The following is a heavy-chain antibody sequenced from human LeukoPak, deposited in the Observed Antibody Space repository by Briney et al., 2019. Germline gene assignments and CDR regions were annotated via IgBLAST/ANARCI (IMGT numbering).Heavy chain of an antibody. D-gene: IGHD3-10*01. CDR2: IYWDDDK. V-gene: IGHV2-5*02. CDR3: AHQQPNKHGSGSYLDY. CDR1: GFSLSTSGVG. Sequence: SGPTLVKPTQTLTLTCTFSGFSLSTSGVGVGWIRQPPGKALEWLALIYWDDDKRYSPSLKSRLTITKDTSKNQVVLTMTNMDPVDTATYYCAHQQPNKHGSGSYLDYWGQGTLVTVSS. J-gene: IGHJ4*02.